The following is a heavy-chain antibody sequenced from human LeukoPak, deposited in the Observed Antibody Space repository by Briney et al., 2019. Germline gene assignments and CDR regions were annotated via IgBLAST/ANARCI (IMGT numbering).Heavy chain of an antibody. CDR2: IYSDSSDT. Sequence: PGGSLRLSCVASGFTLSSSSMAWVRQAPGGRPDWVSDIYSDSSDTYYADSVKGRFSIPRDDSKNTLYLQMYSLRTEDTATYYCAKRLNHNYFEYWGRGTLVTVSS. CDR3: AKRLNHNYFEY. V-gene: IGHV3-23*03. CDR1: GFTLSSSS. J-gene: IGHJ4*02. D-gene: IGHD6-19*01.